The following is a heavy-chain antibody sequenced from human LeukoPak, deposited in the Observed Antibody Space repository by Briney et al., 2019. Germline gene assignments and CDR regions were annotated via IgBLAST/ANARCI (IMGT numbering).Heavy chain of an antibody. V-gene: IGHV4-59*01. D-gene: IGHD6-13*01. J-gene: IGHJ4*02. CDR2: IYYSGST. Sequence: SETLSLTCTVSGGSISSYYWSWIRQPPGKGLEWIGYIYYSGSTNYNPSLKSRVTISVDTSKNQFSLKLSFVTAADTAVYYCARGRRSSWSSYYFDYWGQGTLVTVSS. CDR1: GGSISSYY. CDR3: ARGRRSSWSSYYFDY.